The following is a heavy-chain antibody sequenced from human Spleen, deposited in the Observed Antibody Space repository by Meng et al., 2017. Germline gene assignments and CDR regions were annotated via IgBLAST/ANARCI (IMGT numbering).Heavy chain of an antibody. D-gene: IGHD5-12*01. CDR2: IYHSGST. CDR3: ARGPQYSGYDLFDY. V-gene: IGHV4-38-2*01. J-gene: IGHJ4*02. CDR1: GYSISSGYY. Sequence: SETLSLTCAVSGYSISSGYYCGWIRQPPGKGLEWIGSIYHSGSTYYNPSLKSRVTISVDTSKNQFSLKLSSVTAADTAVYYCARGPQYSGYDLFDYWGQGTLVTVSS.